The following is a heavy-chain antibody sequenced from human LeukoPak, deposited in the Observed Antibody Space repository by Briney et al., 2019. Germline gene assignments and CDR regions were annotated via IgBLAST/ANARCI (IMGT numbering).Heavy chain of an antibody. Sequence: GGSLRLSCAASGFTFSSYSMNWVRQAPGKGLEWVSSISSSSSYIYYADSVKGRFTISRDNAKNSLYLQMNSLRAEDTAVYYCARDRMEGYSYAPGYFDYWGQGTLVTVSS. CDR1: GFTFSSYS. D-gene: IGHD5-18*01. CDR3: ARDRMEGYSYAPGYFDY. CDR2: ISSSSSYI. J-gene: IGHJ4*02. V-gene: IGHV3-21*01.